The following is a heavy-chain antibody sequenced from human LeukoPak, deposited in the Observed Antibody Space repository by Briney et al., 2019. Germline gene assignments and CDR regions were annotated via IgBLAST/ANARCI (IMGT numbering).Heavy chain of an antibody. V-gene: IGHV3-23*01. CDR3: ARNQQLGGHSYYYYGMDV. J-gene: IGHJ6*02. D-gene: IGHD3-16*01. Sequence: GGSLRLSCVGSGFTSIAYALTWARQAPGKGLEWVSGISGGGVTTYYADSVKGRFTISRDNSKNTLYLQINSLRADDTAIYYCARNQQLGGHSYYYYGMDVWGQGTTVTVSS. CDR1: GFTSIAYA. CDR2: ISGGGVTT.